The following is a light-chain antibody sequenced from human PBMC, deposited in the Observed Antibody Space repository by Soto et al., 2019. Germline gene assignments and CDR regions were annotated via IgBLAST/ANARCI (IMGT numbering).Light chain of an antibody. CDR3: QKYNSGPLT. CDR2: SAS. Sequence: DVQMTQSPSSLSASVGDRVTITCRASQGISSFLAWYQQIPGKVPKLLIYSASTLQSGVPSRFSGSGSGTDFTLTISSLQPEDVAIYYCQKYNSGPLTFGGGTKWISN. V-gene: IGKV1-27*01. J-gene: IGKJ4*01. CDR1: QGISSF.